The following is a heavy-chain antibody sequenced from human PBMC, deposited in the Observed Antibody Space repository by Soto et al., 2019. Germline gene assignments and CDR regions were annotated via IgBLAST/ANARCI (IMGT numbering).Heavy chain of an antibody. CDR2: IYYSGST. CDR1: GGSIGSSSYY. D-gene: IGHD3-22*01. CDR3: ASIPTVIIRNVDY. V-gene: IGHV4-39*01. Sequence: SETLSLTCTVSGGSIGSSSYYWGWIRQPPGKGLEWIGSIYYSGSTYYNPSLKSRVTISVDTSKNQFSLKLSSVTAADTAVYYCASIPTVIIRNVDYWGQGTLGTVSS. J-gene: IGHJ4*02.